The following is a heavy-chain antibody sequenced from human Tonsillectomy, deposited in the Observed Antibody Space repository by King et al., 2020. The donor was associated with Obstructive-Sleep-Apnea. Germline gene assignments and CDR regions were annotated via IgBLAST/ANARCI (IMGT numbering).Heavy chain of an antibody. J-gene: IGHJ4*02. D-gene: IGHD6-19*01. Sequence: QLVQSGGGLVKPGGSLRLSCTASGFTFSDSYMSWIRQAPGKGLEWISYISNSGSTIYYADSVKGRFTISRDNAKNSLYLQMNSLRVEDTAVYYCARCSLSSGWSDYWGQGTLVTVSS. CDR2: ISNSGSTI. V-gene: IGHV3-11*01. CDR1: GFTFSDSY. CDR3: ARCSLSSGWSDY.